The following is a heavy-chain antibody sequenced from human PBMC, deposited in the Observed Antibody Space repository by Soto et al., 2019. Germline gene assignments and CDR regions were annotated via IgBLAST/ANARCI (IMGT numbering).Heavy chain of an antibody. J-gene: IGHJ5*02. CDR1: GFTFTNYW. CDR3: TRAGRYSDDNWFDP. D-gene: IGHD5-18*01. Sequence: EVQLVESGGGLVQPGGSLRLSCVASGFTFTNYWMHWVRQAPGKGLVWVSYINSDGSNTNYADSVKGRFTISRDNAKNRLYLQMNSLRAEDTALYYCTRAGRYSDDNWFDPWGQGTLVTVSS. CDR2: INSDGSNT. V-gene: IGHV3-74*01.